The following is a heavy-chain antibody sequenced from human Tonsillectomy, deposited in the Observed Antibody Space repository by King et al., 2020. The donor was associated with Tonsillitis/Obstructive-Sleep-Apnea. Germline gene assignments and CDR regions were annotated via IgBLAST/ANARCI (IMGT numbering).Heavy chain of an antibody. CDR2: IFYSGST. CDR3: ARERPTVTARDAFDI. Sequence: QLQESGPGLVKPSETLSLTFTVSDDSISSNSYYWGWIRQSPGKGLEWIGSIFYSGSTYYNPSLESRVTISIDTSKNQFSLKLTSVTAADTAVYYCARERPTVTARDAFDIWGQGTMVTVSS. V-gene: IGHV4-39*07. CDR1: DDSISSNSYY. J-gene: IGHJ3*02. D-gene: IGHD4-17*01.